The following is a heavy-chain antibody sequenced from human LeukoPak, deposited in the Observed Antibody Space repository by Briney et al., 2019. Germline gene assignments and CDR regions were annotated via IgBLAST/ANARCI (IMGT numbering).Heavy chain of an antibody. V-gene: IGHV3-48*01. J-gene: IGHJ4*02. Sequence: GGSLRLSCAASGFTFSSYSMNWVRQAPGKGLEWLSYISSSSTTIYYADSVQGRFTISRDNAKNSLYLQMNSLRAEDTAIYYCTRVLYSSGWYGDHYWGQGALVTVSS. CDR1: GFTFSSYS. D-gene: IGHD6-19*01. CDR2: ISSSSTTI. CDR3: TRVLYSSGWYGDHY.